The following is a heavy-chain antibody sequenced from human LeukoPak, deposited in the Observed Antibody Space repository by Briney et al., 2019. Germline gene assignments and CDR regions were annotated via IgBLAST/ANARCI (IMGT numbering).Heavy chain of an antibody. CDR3: ARDDSRFQH. J-gene: IGHJ1*01. D-gene: IGHD3-22*01. CDR1: GFTFSSYE. V-gene: IGHV3-48*01. CDR2: ISSSSSTI. Sequence: GGSLRLSCAASGFTFSSYEMNWVRQAPGKGLEWVSYISSSSSTIYYADSVKGRFTISRDNAKNSLYLQMNSLRAEDTAVYYCARDDSRFQHWGQGTLVTVSS.